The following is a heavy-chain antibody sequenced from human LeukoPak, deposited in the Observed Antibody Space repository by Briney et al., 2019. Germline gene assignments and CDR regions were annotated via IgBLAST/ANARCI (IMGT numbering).Heavy chain of an antibody. CDR3: ARVSYTYGPHDY. J-gene: IGHJ4*02. D-gene: IGHD2-8*01. CDR2: IYYSGST. Sequence: PSETLSLTCTVSNGSISSYYWTWIRQPPGKELEWIGYIYYSGSTNYNPSLESRVTISVDTSKNLFFLRLSSVTAADTAMCYCARVSYTYGPHDYWGQGTLVTVSS. CDR1: NGSISSYY. V-gene: IGHV4-59*01.